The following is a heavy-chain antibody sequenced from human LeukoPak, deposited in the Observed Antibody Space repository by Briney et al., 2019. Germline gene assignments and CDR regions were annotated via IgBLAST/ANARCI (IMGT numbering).Heavy chain of an antibody. J-gene: IGHJ4*02. Sequence: SETLSLTCTVSGGSISSSSYYWGWIRQPPGRGLEWIGSIYYSGSTYYNPSLKSRVTISVDTSKNQFSLKLSSVTAADTAVYYCARQITDVVVAVAPYFDYWGQGTLVTVSS. CDR1: GGSISSSSYY. D-gene: IGHD2-15*01. CDR3: ARQITDVVVAVAPYFDY. V-gene: IGHV4-39*01. CDR2: IYYSGST.